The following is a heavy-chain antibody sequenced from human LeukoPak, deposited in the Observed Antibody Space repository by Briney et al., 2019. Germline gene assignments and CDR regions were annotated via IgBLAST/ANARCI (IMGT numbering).Heavy chain of an antibody. D-gene: IGHD2-21*02. CDR1: GGSISSSRYF. Sequence: SETLSLTCTVSGGSISSSRYFWGWIRQPPGKGLEWIATISYSGSTYYNPSLKSRVTISVDTSKNQFSLKLSSVTAADTAVYYCAIRGLVTAILEWYFDLWGRGTLVTVSS. CDR3: AIRGLVTAILEWYFDL. CDR2: ISYSGST. J-gene: IGHJ2*01. V-gene: IGHV4-39*07.